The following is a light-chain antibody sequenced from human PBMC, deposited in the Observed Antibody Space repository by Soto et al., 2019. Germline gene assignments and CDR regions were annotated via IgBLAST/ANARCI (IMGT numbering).Light chain of an antibody. CDR3: EQYNNWSSGKT. Sequence: EIVMTQSPATLSVSPGERATLSCRASQSVSSNLAWYQQKPGQSPRLLIYVASNSATGIPASFSGSGSGTEFSLTVSSLLSDDFAVYYCEQYNNWSSGKTFGRGTKVEIK. CDR1: QSVSSN. V-gene: IGKV3-15*01. J-gene: IGKJ4*02. CDR2: VAS.